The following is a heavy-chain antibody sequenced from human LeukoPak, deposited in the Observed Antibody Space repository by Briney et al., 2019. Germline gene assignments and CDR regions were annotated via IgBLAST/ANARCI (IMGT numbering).Heavy chain of an antibody. CDR2: MNPNSGST. CDR3: ARGRGIAARLGFGY. CDR1: GCTFTGYY. D-gene: IGHD6-6*01. J-gene: IGHJ4*02. V-gene: IGHV1-8*02. Sequence: GASVKVSCKASGCTFTGYYMHWVRQAPGQGLEWMGWMNPNSGSTGYAQKFQGRVTMTRNTSISTAYMELSSLRSEDTAVYYCARGRGIAARLGFGYWGQGTLVTVSS.